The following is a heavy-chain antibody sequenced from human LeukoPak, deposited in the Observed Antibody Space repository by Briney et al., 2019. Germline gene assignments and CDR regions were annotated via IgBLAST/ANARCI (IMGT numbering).Heavy chain of an antibody. J-gene: IGHJ4*02. CDR2: ISYDGSNK. V-gene: IGHV3-30*03. CDR3: AIDLGYCSGGSCYEIDY. Sequence: PGGSLRLSCAASGFTFSSYGMHWVRQAPGKGLEWVAVISYDGSNKYYADSVKGRFTISRDNSKNTLYLQMNSLRAEDTAVYYCAIDLGYCSGGSCYEIDYWGQGTLVTVSS. D-gene: IGHD2-15*01. CDR1: GFTFSSYG.